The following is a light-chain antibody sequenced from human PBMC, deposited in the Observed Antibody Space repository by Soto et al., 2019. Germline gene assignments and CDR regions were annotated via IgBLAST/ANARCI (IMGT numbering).Light chain of an antibody. J-gene: IGKJ3*01. CDR2: GAS. CDR1: ETISTY. CDR3: QQSFSTPPT. V-gene: IGKV1-39*01. Sequence: DIQMTQSPSSLSASVGDRVTITCRASETISTYLNWYQQRPGKAPKLLIYGASSLQSGVPSRFSGSGSGTHFTLTISVLQVEDFATYYCQQSFSTPPTFCPGPKVEIK.